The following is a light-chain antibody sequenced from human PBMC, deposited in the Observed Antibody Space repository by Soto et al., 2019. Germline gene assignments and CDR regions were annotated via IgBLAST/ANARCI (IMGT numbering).Light chain of an antibody. Sequence: EIVLTLSPATLSAFPGDRVTLSCRASQALNTRLAWYQHKPGQAPRLLIYLTSNRAAGVPARFSAWGSETDFTLTISDVEPEDFAVYYCHQRQSWPRTFGQGTKVEIK. CDR3: HQRQSWPRT. CDR2: LTS. V-gene: IGKV3-11*01. CDR1: QALNTR. J-gene: IGKJ1*01.